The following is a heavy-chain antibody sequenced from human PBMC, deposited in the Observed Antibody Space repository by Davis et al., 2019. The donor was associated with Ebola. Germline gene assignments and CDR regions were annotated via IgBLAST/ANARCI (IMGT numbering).Heavy chain of an antibody. D-gene: IGHD4-23*01. CDR3: AGRLRWPLDY. CDR1: GGSISSYY. CDR2: IYYSGST. Sequence: MPSETLSLTCTVSGGSISSYYWSWIRQPPGKGLEWIGYIYYSGSTNYNPSLKSRVTISVDTSKNQFSLKLSSVTAADTAVYYCAGRLRWPLDYWGRGTLVTVSS. J-gene: IGHJ4*02. V-gene: IGHV4-59*01.